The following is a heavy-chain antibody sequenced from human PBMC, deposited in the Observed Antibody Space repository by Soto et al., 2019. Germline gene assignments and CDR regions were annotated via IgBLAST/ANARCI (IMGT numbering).Heavy chain of an antibody. Sequence: SVKVSCKASGGTFSSYAISWVRQAPGQGLEWMGGIIPIFGTANYAQKFQGRVTITADESTSTAYMELSSLRSEDTAVYYCARDRDYYDSSGGSAEFDPWGQGTLVTVSS. CDR2: IIPIFGTA. J-gene: IGHJ5*02. CDR3: ARDRDYYDSSGGSAEFDP. V-gene: IGHV1-69*13. CDR1: GGTFSSYA. D-gene: IGHD3-22*01.